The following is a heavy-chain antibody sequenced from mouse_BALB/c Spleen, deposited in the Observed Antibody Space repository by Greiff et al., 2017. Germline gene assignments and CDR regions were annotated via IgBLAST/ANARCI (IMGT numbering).Heavy chain of an antibody. Sequence: EVQLQQSGPELVKPGASVKISCKASGYTFTDYNMHWVKQSHGKSLEWIGYIYPYNGGTGYNQKFKSKATLTVDNSSSTAYMELRSLTSEDSAVYYCAREGYYGSPWFAYWGQGTLVTVSA. D-gene: IGHD1-1*01. CDR3: AREGYYGSPWFAY. CDR1: GYTFTDYN. CDR2: IYPYNGGT. J-gene: IGHJ3*01. V-gene: IGHV1S29*02.